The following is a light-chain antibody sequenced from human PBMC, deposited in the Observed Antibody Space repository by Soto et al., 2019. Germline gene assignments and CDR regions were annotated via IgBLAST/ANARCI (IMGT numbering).Light chain of an antibody. CDR2: GAS. CDR1: QSVSSN. V-gene: IGKV3-11*01. Sequence: EIVLTQYPATLSLSPGERSTLSCRASQSVSSNLAWYQQKPGQAPRLLIYGASTRATGIPARFSGSGSGTDFTLTITGLAPEDFGVYYCLPRSIWPTFGGGTKVDIK. CDR3: LPRSIWPT. J-gene: IGKJ4*01.